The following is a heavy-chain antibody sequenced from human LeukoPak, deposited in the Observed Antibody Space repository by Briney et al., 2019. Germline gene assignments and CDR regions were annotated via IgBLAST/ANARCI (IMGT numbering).Heavy chain of an antibody. V-gene: IGHV3-7*01. D-gene: IGHD4-23*01. CDR1: GFTLSSYW. Sequence: GGSLRLSCEASGFTLSSYWTSWVRQAPGKGLEWVARIKQDGSEKHYMDSVKGRFTISRDNAQNSLYLQMNTLRAEDTAVYYCARYIETPRRDLDYWGQGSLVTVSS. CDR3: ARYIETPRRDLDY. CDR2: IKQDGSEK. J-gene: IGHJ4*02.